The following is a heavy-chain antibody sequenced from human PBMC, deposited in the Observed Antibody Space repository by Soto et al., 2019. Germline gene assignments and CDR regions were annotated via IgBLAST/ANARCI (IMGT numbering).Heavy chain of an antibody. CDR2: INPNSGGT. Sequence: QVQLVHSGAEAKKPGASVKVSCKASGYTFTAYYMHWVRQAPGQGLEWMGWINPNSGGTYHAQNFQGRVTMTRDTSTTTAYMELASLRSDDTAVYYCARGGGRGYNELDPWGHGTLVIVSS. V-gene: IGHV1-2*02. CDR1: GYTFTAYY. D-gene: IGHD5-12*01. J-gene: IGHJ5*02. CDR3: ARGGGRGYNELDP.